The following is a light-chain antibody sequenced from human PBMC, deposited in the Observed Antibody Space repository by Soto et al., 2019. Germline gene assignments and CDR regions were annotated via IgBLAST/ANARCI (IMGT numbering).Light chain of an antibody. J-gene: IGKJ4*01. Sequence: EIVLTQSPATLSLSPGERATLSCRASQSVSDYIAWYQQKPGQAPRLLIYDTSNRATGVPARFSGSGSGKDFTLTSSNLEPEDFAVYYCQQRTNWLTFGGGTKVEIK. CDR3: QQRTNWLT. CDR1: QSVSDY. CDR2: DTS. V-gene: IGKV3-11*01.